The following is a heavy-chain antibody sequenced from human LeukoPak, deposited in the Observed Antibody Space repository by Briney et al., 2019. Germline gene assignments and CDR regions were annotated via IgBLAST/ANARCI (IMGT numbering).Heavy chain of an antibody. CDR2: IIPLFGTP. CDR3: ASRTGYYTYYFDY. J-gene: IGHJ4*02. D-gene: IGHD3-22*01. V-gene: IGHV1-69*06. CDR1: GGAFSSYA. Sequence: GASVKVSCKASGGAFSSYALSWVRQAPGQGLEWMGGIIPLFGTPNYAQKFQGRVTITADISTTTVYMDLNSLRSEDTAVYYCASRTGYYTYYFDYWGQGTLVTVSS.